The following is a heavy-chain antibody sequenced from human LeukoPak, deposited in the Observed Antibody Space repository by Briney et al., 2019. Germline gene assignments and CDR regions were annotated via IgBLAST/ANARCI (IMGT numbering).Heavy chain of an antibody. J-gene: IGHJ2*01. Sequence: GGSLRLSCADSEFTFNSYSMNWGRQAPGKGLEWVSSISSSSSYIYYADSVKGRFTISRDNAKKSLFLQMNSLRAEDTAVYYCARVEGHCSGGSCYNYYFDLWGRGTLVAVSS. CDR1: EFTFNSYS. V-gene: IGHV3-21*01. CDR2: ISSSSSYI. D-gene: IGHD2-15*01. CDR3: ARVEGHCSGGSCYNYYFDL.